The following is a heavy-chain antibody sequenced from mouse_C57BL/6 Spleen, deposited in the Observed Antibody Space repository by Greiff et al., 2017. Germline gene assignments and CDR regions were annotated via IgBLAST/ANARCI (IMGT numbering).Heavy chain of an antibody. V-gene: IGHV5-17*01. Sequence: EVQLQESGGGLVKPGGSLKLSCAASGFTFSDYGMHWVRQAPEKGLEWVAYIRSGSSTIYYADTVKGRITITRDNATNTLFRQMTRLRAEDTAMYYCASYYSKGEFGVWGKGTTVTVSS. CDR3: ASYYSKGEFGV. J-gene: IGHJ1*03. CDR2: IRSGSSTI. D-gene: IGHD2-5*01. CDR1: GFTFSDYG.